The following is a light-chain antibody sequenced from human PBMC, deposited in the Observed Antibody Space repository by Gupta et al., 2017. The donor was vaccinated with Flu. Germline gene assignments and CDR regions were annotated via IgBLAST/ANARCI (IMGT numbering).Light chain of an antibody. CDR2: DAS. V-gene: IGKV3-11*01. J-gene: IGKJ2*01. Sequence: EIVLTQSPATLSLSPGEGATLSCRASQSVSSYLAWYQQKPGQAPRLLIYDASNRATGTPARFSGSGSVTDFPLTISRLEPDDFVLYCYQQSGKWPYTFGQGTKLEIK. CDR1: QSVSSY. CDR3: QQSGKWPYT.